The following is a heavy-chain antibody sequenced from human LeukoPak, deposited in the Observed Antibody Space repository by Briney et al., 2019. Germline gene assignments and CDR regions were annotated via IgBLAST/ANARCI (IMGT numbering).Heavy chain of an antibody. CDR1: GGSISSGGHY. V-gene: IGHV4-61*02. CDR2: IYTSGST. D-gene: IGHD3-3*01. J-gene: IGHJ4*02. Sequence: SQTLSLTCTVSGGSISSGGHYWSWIRQPAGKGLEWIGRIYTSGSTNYNPSLKSRVTTSVDTSKNQFSLKLSSVTAADTAVYYCARISGYYVWYFDYWGQGTLVTVSS. CDR3: ARISGYYVWYFDY.